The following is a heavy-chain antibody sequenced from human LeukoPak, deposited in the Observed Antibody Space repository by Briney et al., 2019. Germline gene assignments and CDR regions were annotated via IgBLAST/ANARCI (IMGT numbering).Heavy chain of an antibody. CDR1: GDSISSGTYS. CDR3: ARRSTSGSYYFDC. V-gene: IGHV4-39*01. CDR2: IYYSGST. J-gene: IGHJ4*02. Sequence: SETLSLTCTVSGDSISSGTYSWGWIRQPPGKGLEWIGSIYYSGSTYYNPSLKSRVTISVDTSKSQFSLTLSSVTAADAAVYFCARRSTSGSYYFDCWGQGTLITVSS. D-gene: IGHD6-19*01.